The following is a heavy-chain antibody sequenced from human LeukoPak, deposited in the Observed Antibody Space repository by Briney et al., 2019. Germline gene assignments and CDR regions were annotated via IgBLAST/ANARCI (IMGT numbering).Heavy chain of an antibody. CDR3: ARSVVPAAASWFDS. J-gene: IGHJ5*01. CDR1: GYTFTGYY. Sequence: ASVKVSCKASGYTFTGYYMHWVRLAPGQGLEWMGWINPNSGGTNYAQKFQGRVTMTRDTSISTAYTELSRLRSDDTAVYYCARSVVPAAASWFDSWGQGTLVTVSS. V-gene: IGHV1-2*02. CDR2: INPNSGGT. D-gene: IGHD2-2*01.